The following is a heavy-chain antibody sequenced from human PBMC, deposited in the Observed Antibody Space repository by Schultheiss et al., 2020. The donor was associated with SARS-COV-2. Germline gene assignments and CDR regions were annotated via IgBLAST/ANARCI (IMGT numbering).Heavy chain of an antibody. CDR2: MYHSGST. J-gene: IGHJ3*01. Sequence: SEILSLTCPVSGVSISSGDFYWSWIRQPPGKGLEWIGSMYHSGSTYYNPTLKSRITISMDTSKNQFSLKVTAVTDGDTAVYYCARATHYYDSGGYSGLDGIVLWGLGT. CDR1: GVSISSGDFY. CDR3: ARATHYYDSGGYSGLDGIVL. V-gene: IGHV4-30-4*01. D-gene: IGHD3-22*01.